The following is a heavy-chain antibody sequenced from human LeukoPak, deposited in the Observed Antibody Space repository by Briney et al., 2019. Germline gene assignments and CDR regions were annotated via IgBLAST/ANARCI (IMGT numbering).Heavy chain of an antibody. D-gene: IGHD4-17*01. V-gene: IGHV3-33*01. CDR3: VRNTVTDESFDI. CDR1: GFTFSRYG. CDR2: IWYDGSNE. Sequence: AGGSLRLSCAASGFTFSRYGMHWVRQAPGKGLEWVTAIWYDGSNENYADFVKDRFTISRDNSKNTLYLQMNSLRAEDTAVYYCVRNTVTDESFDIWGQGTMVTVPP. J-gene: IGHJ3*02.